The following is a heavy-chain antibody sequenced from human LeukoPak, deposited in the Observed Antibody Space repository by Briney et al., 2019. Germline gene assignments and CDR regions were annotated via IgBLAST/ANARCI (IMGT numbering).Heavy chain of an antibody. CDR1: GGTFSSYA. CDR3: ARDGPGYSSSWYRGAFDI. J-gene: IGHJ3*02. V-gene: IGHV1-69*01. D-gene: IGHD6-13*01. Sequence: ASVKVSCKASGGTFSSYAISWVRQAPGQGLEWMGGIIPIFGTANYAQKFQGRVTITADESTSTAYMELSSLRSGDTAVYYCARDGPGYSSSWYRGAFDIWGQGTMVTVSS. CDR2: IIPIFGTA.